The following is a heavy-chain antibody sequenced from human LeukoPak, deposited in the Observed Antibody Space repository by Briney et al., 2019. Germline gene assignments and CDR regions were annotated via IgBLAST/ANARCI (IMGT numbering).Heavy chain of an antibody. CDR3: ARGDAFSGDY. D-gene: IGHD5-24*01. CDR2: IDQDGNEK. Sequence: GFLRLFRSAPGFNLGFLWMNWVRPAPRKGLEWVANIDQDGNEKYYVDSVRGRFTISRDNAKNSLYLQMDSLRVEDTAVYYCARGDAFSGDYWGQGTLVTVSS. V-gene: IGHV3-7*04. CDR1: GFNLGFLW. J-gene: IGHJ4*02.